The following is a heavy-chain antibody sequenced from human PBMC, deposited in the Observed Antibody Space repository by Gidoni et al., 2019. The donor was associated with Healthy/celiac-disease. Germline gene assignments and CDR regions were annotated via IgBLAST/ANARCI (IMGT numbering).Heavy chain of an antibody. J-gene: IGHJ6*02. V-gene: IGHV4-59*01. CDR1: VGSISSYY. Sequence: QVQLQESGPGLVKPSETLSLTCTVSVGSISSYYWSWIRQPPGKGLEWIGYIYYSGSTNYNPSLKSRVTISVDTSKNQFSLKLSSVTAADTAVYYCARDLRDCSGGSCYSPIYYYGMDVWGQGTTVTVSS. CDR3: ARDLRDCSGGSCYSPIYYYGMDV. CDR2: IYYSGST. D-gene: IGHD2-15*01.